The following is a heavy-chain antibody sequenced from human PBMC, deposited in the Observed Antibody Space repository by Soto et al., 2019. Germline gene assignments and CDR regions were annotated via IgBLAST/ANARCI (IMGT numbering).Heavy chain of an antibody. Sequence: GASVKVSCKASGVTFSSYAISWVRQAPGQRLEWMGGIIPIFGTANYAQKFQGRVTITADKSTSTAYMELSSLRSEDTAVYYCARVVENYYGSGSYSPRFDYWGQGTLVTVSS. D-gene: IGHD3-10*01. CDR3: ARVVENYYGSGSYSPRFDY. CDR1: GVTFSSYA. J-gene: IGHJ4*02. CDR2: IIPIFGTA. V-gene: IGHV1-69*06.